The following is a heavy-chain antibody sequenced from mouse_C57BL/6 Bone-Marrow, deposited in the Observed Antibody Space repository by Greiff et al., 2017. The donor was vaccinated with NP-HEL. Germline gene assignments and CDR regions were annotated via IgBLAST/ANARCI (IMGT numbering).Heavy chain of an antibody. CDR3: ATITTVVGYYAMDY. V-gene: IGHV14-2*01. J-gene: IGHJ4*01. D-gene: IGHD1-1*01. CDR2: IDPEDGET. Sequence: VQLKESGAELVKPGASVKLSCTASGFNIKDYYMHWVKQRTEQGLEWIGRIDPEDGETKYAPKFQGKATITADKSSNTAYLQLSSLTSEDTAVYYCATITTVVGYYAMDYWGQGTSVTVSS. CDR1: GFNIKDYY.